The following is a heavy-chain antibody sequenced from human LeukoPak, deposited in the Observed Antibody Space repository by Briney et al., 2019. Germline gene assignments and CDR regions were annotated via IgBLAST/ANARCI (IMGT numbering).Heavy chain of an antibody. CDR2: ISGSGNRT. CDR3: AKNLYCGGGSCYPSALGMDV. CDR1: GFTFSSYA. D-gene: IGHD2-15*01. Sequence: SGGSLRLSCAASGFTFSSYAMSWVRQAPGKGLEWVSSISGSGNRTYYADSVKGRFTISRDNSKNTLFLQMYSLRAEDTAVYYCAKNLYCGGGSCYPSALGMDVWGQGTTVTVSS. J-gene: IGHJ6*02. V-gene: IGHV3-23*01.